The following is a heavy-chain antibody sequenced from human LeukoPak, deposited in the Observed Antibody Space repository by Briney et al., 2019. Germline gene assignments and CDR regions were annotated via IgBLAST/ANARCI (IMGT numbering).Heavy chain of an antibody. D-gene: IGHD7-27*01. CDR3: ARNWGLDY. CDR1: GFTFNIHA. J-gene: IGHJ4*02. Sequence: GGSLRLSCAASGFTFNIHAMTWARQAPGRGLEWVSVISPNGDSTFYADSVKGRFTISRDNSNNMVFLQMDSLGAEDMAVYYCARNWGLDYWGQGTLVTVSS. V-gene: IGHV3-23*01. CDR2: ISPNGDST.